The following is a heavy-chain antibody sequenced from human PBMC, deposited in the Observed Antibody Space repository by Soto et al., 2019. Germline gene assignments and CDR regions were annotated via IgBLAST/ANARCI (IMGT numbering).Heavy chain of an antibody. D-gene: IGHD2-21*01. Sequence: QITLKESGPTLVKPTQTLTLTCTFSGFSLSTSGVGVGWIRQPPGKALEWLALIYWDDDKRYRPSLKSRLTFTKDPSKNQVVLTITNMDPVDTATYYCAHRQRCGGDGYSFDYWGQGTLVTVSS. CDR1: GFSLSTSGVG. CDR2: IYWDDDK. CDR3: AHRQRCGGDGYSFDY. J-gene: IGHJ4*02. V-gene: IGHV2-5*02.